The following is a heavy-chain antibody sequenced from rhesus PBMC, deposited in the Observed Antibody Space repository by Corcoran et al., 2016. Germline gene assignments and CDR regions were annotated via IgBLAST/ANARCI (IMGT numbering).Heavy chain of an antibody. CDR1: GGSISSNY. CDR3: AREPGIYSGSYSDFDY. J-gene: IGHJ4*01. CDR2: IYGSSGRT. Sequence: QVQLQESGPGLVKPSETLSLTCAASGGSISSNYWSWFRQPPGKGLEWIGSIYGSSGRTYYNPSLKSRVTISKDTSNTQFSLKLSSVTAADTAVYYCAREPGIYSGSYSDFDYWGQGVLVTVSS. V-gene: IGHV4S7*01. D-gene: IGHD3-16*01.